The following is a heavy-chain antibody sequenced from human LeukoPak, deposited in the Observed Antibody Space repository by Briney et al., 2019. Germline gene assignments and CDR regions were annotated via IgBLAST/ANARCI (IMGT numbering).Heavy chain of an antibody. CDR3: AKDRLGGPYFFHY. CDR1: GFTFSSYA. D-gene: IGHD3-16*01. V-gene: IGHV3-23*01. Sequence: GGSLRLSCAASGFTFSSYAMSWVRQPPGKGLEWVSAISGSGGSTYYADSVKGRFTISRDNSKNTLYLQINTLRAEDTAVYFCAKDRLGGPYFFHYWGQGTLVTVSS. CDR2: ISGSGGST. J-gene: IGHJ4*02.